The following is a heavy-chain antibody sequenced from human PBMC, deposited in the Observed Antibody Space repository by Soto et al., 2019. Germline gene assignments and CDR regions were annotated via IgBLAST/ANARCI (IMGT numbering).Heavy chain of an antibody. CDR3: ARRVAAATN. D-gene: IGHD6-13*01. CDR1: GYTFTSYD. Sequence: QVQLVQSGAEVKKPGASVKVSCKASGYTFTSYDINWVRQATGQGLEWMGWMNPYSGNTGYARNFQGRVTMTRDPSTTTAYMELSTLRSDDTAIYYCARRVAAATNWGQGTLVTVSS. CDR2: MNPYSGNT. V-gene: IGHV1-8*01. J-gene: IGHJ4*02.